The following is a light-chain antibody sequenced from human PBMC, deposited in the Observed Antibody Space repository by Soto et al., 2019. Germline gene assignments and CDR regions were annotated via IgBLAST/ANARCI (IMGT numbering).Light chain of an antibody. Sequence: QCFLTQPASGSGSPGQSITISCTGTSSDVGSYNLVSWHQQHPGKAPKLMIYEGSKRPSGVSNRFSGSKSGNTASLTISGLQAEDEADYSCCSYAGSPFYVFGTGTKVTVL. CDR1: SSDVGSYNL. V-gene: IGLV2-23*01. CDR2: EGS. CDR3: CSYAGSPFYV. J-gene: IGLJ1*01.